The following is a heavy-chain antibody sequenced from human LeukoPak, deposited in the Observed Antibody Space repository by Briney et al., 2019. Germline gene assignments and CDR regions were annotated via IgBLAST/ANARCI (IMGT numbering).Heavy chain of an antibody. Sequence: SETLSLTCAVYGGSFSGYYWSWIRQPPGKGLEWIGEINHSGSTNYNPSLKSRVTISVDTSKNQFSLKLSSVTAADTAVYYCARRLGGGSCHSINYYYYMDVWGKGTTVTVSS. J-gene: IGHJ6*03. CDR1: GGSFSGYY. D-gene: IGHD2-15*01. CDR2: INHSGST. V-gene: IGHV4-34*01. CDR3: ARRLGGGSCHSINYYYYMDV.